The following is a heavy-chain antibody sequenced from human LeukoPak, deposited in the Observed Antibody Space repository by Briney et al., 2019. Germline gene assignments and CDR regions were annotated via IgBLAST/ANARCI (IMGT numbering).Heavy chain of an antibody. J-gene: IGHJ4*02. V-gene: IGHV4-30-2*01. CDR1: GGSISSGGYY. Sequence: SQTLSLTCTVSGGSISSGGYYWGWIRQPAGKGLEWIGYIYKSGSTYYNPSLTSRVTISVDRSKNQFSLKLSSVTAADTAVYYCARDQGYCSSTSCRYFHFWAQGPLLTVSS. CDR2: IYKSGST. CDR3: ARDQGYCSSTSCRYFHF. D-gene: IGHD2-2*01.